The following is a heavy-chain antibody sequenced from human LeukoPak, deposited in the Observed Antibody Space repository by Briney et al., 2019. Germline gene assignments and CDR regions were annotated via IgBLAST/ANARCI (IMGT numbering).Heavy chain of an antibody. V-gene: IGHV4-59*01. D-gene: IGHD6-13*01. CDR1: GGSISSYY. CDR3: ARYHSSSWYYGDYGMEV. J-gene: IGHJ6*04. Sequence: PSETLSLTCTVSGGSISSYYWSWIRQPPWRELACIGYTYYSGSTNYNPSLKSRATISVDTSKNQFSLKLSSVTAADTAVYYCARYHSSSWYYGDYGMEVWGKGTTVTVSS. CDR2: TYYSGST.